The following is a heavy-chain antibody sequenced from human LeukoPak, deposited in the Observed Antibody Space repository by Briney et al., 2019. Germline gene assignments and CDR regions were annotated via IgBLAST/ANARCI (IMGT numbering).Heavy chain of an antibody. J-gene: IGHJ4*02. Sequence: GGSLRLSCAASGFTFSSYNMNWVRQAPGKGLEWVSSISFSSSYIYYADSVKGRFTISRDNAKNSLYLQMNSLRADDTAVYYCARAHYYDSSGYLKGDYFDYWGQGTLVTVSS. CDR1: GFTFSSYN. D-gene: IGHD3-22*01. CDR2: ISFSSSYI. V-gene: IGHV3-21*01. CDR3: ARAHYYDSSGYLKGDYFDY.